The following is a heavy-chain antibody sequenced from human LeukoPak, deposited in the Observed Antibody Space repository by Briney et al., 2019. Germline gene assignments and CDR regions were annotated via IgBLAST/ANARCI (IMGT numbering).Heavy chain of an antibody. V-gene: IGHV1-18*01. CDR2: ISADKGNT. J-gene: IGHJ5*02. CDR1: GHSFTNYG. Sequence: GASVTVSFTASGHSFTNYGFSWVRQAPGQGLEWLGWISADKGNTNYAPKFQGRLLMTTDTSTSTAYMELRSLTSDDTAVYYCAKQRGATWWDLVDLWGQGTPVTVSS. D-gene: IGHD1-26*01. CDR3: AKQRGATWWDLVDL.